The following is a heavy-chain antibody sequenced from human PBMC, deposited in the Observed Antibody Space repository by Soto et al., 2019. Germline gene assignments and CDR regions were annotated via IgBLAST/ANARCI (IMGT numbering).Heavy chain of an antibody. CDR3: ARREGGFQNPLYYSYGMYV. D-gene: IGHD5-12*01. J-gene: IGHJ6*02. CDR1: GYTFTSYY. V-gene: IGHV1-46*01. CDR2: INPSGGST. Sequence: ASVKVSCKASGYTFTSYYMHWVRQAPGQGLEWMGIINPSGGSTSYAQKFQGRVTMTRDTSTSTVYMELSSLRSEDTAVYYCARREGGFQNPLYYSYGMYVWGQRATVTVSS.